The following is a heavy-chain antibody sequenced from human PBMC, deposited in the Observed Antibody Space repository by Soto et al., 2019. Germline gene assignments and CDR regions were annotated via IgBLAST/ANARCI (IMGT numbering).Heavy chain of an antibody. J-gene: IGHJ4*02. Sequence: LRVSCGSSGFTLRIYGMHLVRQYPGKGLEWVAVIWYDGRNTYYADSVKVRFTISRDNSNNTLYLQINSLRAEDTAVYYCARTAYYYDTSGYYFDCWGQGTLVTVSS. D-gene: IGHD3-22*01. CDR1: GFTLRIYG. CDR3: ARTAYYYDTSGYYFDC. V-gene: IGHV3-33*01. CDR2: IWYDGRNT.